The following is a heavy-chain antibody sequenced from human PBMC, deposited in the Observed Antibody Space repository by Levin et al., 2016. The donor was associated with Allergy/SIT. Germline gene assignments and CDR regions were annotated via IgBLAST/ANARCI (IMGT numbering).Heavy chain of an antibody. Sequence: WVRQAPGQGLEWMGIINPSGGSTSYAQKFQGRVTMTRDTSTSTVYMELSSLRSEDTAVYYCARDKVVVRGVIIDWDYYYGMDVWGQGTTVTVSS. V-gene: IGHV1-46*01. CDR2: INPSGGST. D-gene: IGHD3-10*01. J-gene: IGHJ6*02. CDR3: ARDKVVVRGVIIDWDYYYGMDV.